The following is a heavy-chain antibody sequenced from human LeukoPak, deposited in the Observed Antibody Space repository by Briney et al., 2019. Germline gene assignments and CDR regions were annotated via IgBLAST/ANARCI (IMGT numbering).Heavy chain of an antibody. J-gene: IGHJ4*02. D-gene: IGHD2/OR15-2a*01. Sequence: SETLSLTCAVYGGSFIGYDWTWIRQPPGKGLEWIGEINHSGGTNYNPSLKSRVTISVDTSKNQFSLKLSSVTAADTAVYYCARVFYAPGDYWGQGTLVTVSS. CDR2: INHSGGT. CDR1: GGSFIGYD. CDR3: ARVFYAPGDY. V-gene: IGHV4-34*01.